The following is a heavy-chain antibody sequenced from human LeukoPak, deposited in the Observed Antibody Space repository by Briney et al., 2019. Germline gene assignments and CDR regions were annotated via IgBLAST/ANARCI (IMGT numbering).Heavy chain of an antibody. CDR2: ISSSSSYI. Sequence: GGSLRLSCAASGFTFSSYSMNWVRQAPGEGLEWVSSISSSSSYIYYADSVKGRFTISRDNAKNSLYLQMNSLRAEDTAVYYCARARGTGEQYWGQGTLVTVSS. D-gene: IGHD7-27*01. CDR3: ARARGTGEQY. V-gene: IGHV3-21*01. CDR1: GFTFSSYS. J-gene: IGHJ4*02.